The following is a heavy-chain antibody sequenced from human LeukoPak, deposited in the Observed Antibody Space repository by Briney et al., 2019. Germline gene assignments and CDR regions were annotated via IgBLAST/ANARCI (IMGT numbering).Heavy chain of an antibody. Sequence: GGSLRLSCAASGFTFSSYSMNWVRQAPGKGLEWVSAISSSSSYIYYADSVKGRFTISRDNAKNSLYLQMNSLRAGDTALYYCAKDTADSGWYYADYWGQGTLVTVSS. V-gene: IGHV3-21*01. CDR1: GFTFSSYS. CDR3: AKDTADSGWYYADY. J-gene: IGHJ4*02. D-gene: IGHD6-19*01. CDR2: ISSSSSYI.